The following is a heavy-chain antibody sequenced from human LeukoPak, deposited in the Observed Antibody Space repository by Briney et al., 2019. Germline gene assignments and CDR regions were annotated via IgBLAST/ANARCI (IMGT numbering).Heavy chain of an antibody. CDR2: IYPGDSDT. V-gene: IGHV5-51*01. CDR1: GYSFTSYW. Sequence: GASLKISCKGSGYSFTSYWIGWVRQMPGKGLEWMGIIYPGDSDTRYSPSFQGQVTISADKSISTAYLQWSSLKASDTAMYYCARSSSGPSPYYYYGMDVWGQGTTVTVSS. J-gene: IGHJ6*02. CDR3: ARSSSGPSPYYYYGMDV. D-gene: IGHD2-2*01.